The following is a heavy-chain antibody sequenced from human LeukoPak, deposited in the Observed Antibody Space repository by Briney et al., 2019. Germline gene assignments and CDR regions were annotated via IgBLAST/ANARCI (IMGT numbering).Heavy chain of an antibody. J-gene: IGHJ3*02. CDR3: ARDRGWLQPYDAFDI. V-gene: IGHV4-59*01. D-gene: IGHD5-24*01. CDR2: IYYSGST. CDR1: GGSISSYY. Sequence: PSETLSLTCTVSGGSISSYYWSWIRQPPGKGLERIGYIYYSGSTNYNPSLKSRVTISVDTSKNQFSLKLSSVTAADTAVYYCARDRGWLQPYDAFDIWGQGTMVTVSS.